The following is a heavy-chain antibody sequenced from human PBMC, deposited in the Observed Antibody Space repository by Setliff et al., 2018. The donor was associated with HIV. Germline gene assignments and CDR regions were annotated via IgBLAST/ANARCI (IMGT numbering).Heavy chain of an antibody. V-gene: IGHV4-31*03. CDR3: ARGFDYAQRPPLYYFDY. J-gene: IGHJ4*02. CDR2: IYYSGNP. D-gene: IGHD2-2*01. CDR1: GGSISSGYYY. Sequence: PSETLSLTCTVSGGSISSGYYYWSWIRQHAGKGLEWIGYIYYSGNPFYNPSLRSRVTISLDTSKNQFSLKLSSVTAADTAVYYCARGFDYAQRPPLYYFDYWGQGTLVTVSS.